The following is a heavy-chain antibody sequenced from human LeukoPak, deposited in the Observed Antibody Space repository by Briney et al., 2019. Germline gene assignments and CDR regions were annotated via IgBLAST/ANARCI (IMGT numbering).Heavy chain of an antibody. CDR3: SGYDYGMDV. Sequence: GGSLRLSCEASVFTFSDSAIHWVRQAPGKGLEWVGRIRNRANNYATVYSASVEGRFSMSRDDSKNTAYLQMNSLKTEDTAIYYCSGYDYGMDVWGQETTVTVSS. CDR2: IRNRANNYAT. V-gene: IGHV3-73*01. J-gene: IGHJ6*02. CDR1: VFTFSDSA.